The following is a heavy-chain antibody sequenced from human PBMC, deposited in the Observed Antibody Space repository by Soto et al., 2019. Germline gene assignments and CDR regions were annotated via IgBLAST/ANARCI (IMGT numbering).Heavy chain of an antibody. J-gene: IGHJ4*02. V-gene: IGHV1-69*01. CDR3: ARVFPDGWVEPGVVRGYLDT. CDR2: MIPIFGTT. CDR1: ADSFSSYG. D-gene: IGHD3-3*01. Sequence: QVQLVQSGAEVKEPGSAVKVSCKAPADSFSSYGISWVRQAPGQGLEWMGGMIPIFGTTNYAEKFQGRVTITADESTNTAYMELSSLRSEDTALYYCARVFPDGWVEPGVVRGYLDTWGRGTLVTVSS.